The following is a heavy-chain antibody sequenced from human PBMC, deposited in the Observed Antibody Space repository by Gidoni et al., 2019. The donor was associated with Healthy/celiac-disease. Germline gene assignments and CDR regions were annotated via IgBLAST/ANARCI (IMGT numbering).Heavy chain of an antibody. J-gene: IGHJ6*02. CDR3: ARHSYDSSGYYPYYYYGMDV. D-gene: IGHD3-22*01. CDR2: IHYSGST. Sequence: QVQLQESGPGLVKPSETLSLTCTVSGGSISRYSWSWLRQPPGKGLEWIGNIHYSGSTNNNPSLKSRVTISVDTSKNQFSLKLSSVTAADTAVYYCARHSYDSSGYYPYYYYGMDVWGQGTTVTVSS. CDR1: GGSISRYS. V-gene: IGHV4-59*08.